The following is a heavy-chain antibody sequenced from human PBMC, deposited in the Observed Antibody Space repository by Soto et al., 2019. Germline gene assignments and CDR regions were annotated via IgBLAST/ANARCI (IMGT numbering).Heavy chain of an antibody. D-gene: IGHD3-22*01. Sequence: GGSLRLSCAASGFTFSSYAMSWVRQAPGKGLEWVSAISGSGGSTYYADSVKGRFTISRDNSKNTLYLQMNSLRAEDTAVYYCAKAPYYYDSSGYWYYFDYWGQGTLVTVSS. V-gene: IGHV3-23*01. J-gene: IGHJ4*02. CDR3: AKAPYYYDSSGYWYYFDY. CDR1: GFTFSSYA. CDR2: ISGSGGST.